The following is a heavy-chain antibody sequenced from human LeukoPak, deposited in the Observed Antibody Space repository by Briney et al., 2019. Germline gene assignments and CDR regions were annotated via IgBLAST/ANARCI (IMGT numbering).Heavy chain of an antibody. D-gene: IGHD3-22*01. CDR3: ARLSSGSNPPFDY. CDR1: GGSINNYY. J-gene: IGHJ4*02. Sequence: PSETLSLTCTVSGGSINNYYWSWVWQNPGKGLESIGYIYYTGSTNYNPSLKSRITMSVDTSTSQFSLKLSSVTAADTAVYYCARLSSGSNPPFDYWGQGTLVTVSS. CDR2: IYYTGST. V-gene: IGHV4-59*08.